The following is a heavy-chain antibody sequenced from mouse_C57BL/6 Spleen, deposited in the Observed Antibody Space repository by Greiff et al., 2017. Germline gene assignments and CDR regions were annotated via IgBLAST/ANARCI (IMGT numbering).Heavy chain of an antibody. CDR1: GFTFSDYG. V-gene: IGHV5-17*01. D-gene: IGHD1-1*01. CDR2: ISSGSSTI. Sequence: EVMLVESGGGLVKPGGSLKLSCAASGFTFSDYGMHWVRQAPEKGLEWVAYISSGSSTIYYADTVKGRFTISRDNAKNTLFLQMTSLRSEDTAMYYCARDYGSSYEDYFDYWGQGTTLTVSS. CDR3: ARDYGSSYEDYFDY. J-gene: IGHJ2*01.